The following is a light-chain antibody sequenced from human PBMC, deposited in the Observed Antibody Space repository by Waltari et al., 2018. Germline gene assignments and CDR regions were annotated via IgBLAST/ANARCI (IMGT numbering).Light chain of an antibody. Sequence: SYVVTQPPSVSVAPGETATITCGGADIGTYRGQWYQQKAGQAPVLVIFYDRDRPSGIPDRFSGSNSGNTATLTISRVEAGDEARYYCHVWHPHVDPGVFGTGTEVTVL. J-gene: IGLJ1*01. CDR3: HVWHPHVDPGV. CDR1: DIGTYR. CDR2: YDR. V-gene: IGLV3-21*04.